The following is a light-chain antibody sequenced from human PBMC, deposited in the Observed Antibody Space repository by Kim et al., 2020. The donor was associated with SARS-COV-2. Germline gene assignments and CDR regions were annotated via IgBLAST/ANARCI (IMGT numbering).Light chain of an antibody. CDR3: QQYGTSPLT. CDR2: GAS. CDR1: QSVNSNY. V-gene: IGKV3-20*01. J-gene: IGKJ4*01. Sequence: LSPGERATVSCRASQSVNSNYLAWYQQKPGQAPRLLIYGASSRATGIPDRFSGSGSETDFTLTISRLDPEDFAVYYCQQYGTSPLTFGGGTKLEIK.